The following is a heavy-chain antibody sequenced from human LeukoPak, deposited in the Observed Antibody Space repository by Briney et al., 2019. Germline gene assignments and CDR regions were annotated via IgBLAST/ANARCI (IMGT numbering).Heavy chain of an antibody. V-gene: IGHV4-34*01. J-gene: IGHJ4*02. CDR2: INHSGST. Sequence: PSETLSLTCAVYGGSFSGYYWSWLRQPPGKGLEWIGEINHSGSTNYNPSLTSRVTISVDTSKNQFSLKLSSVTAADTAVYYCARRFEGYYDSSGYYYGGGYFDYWGQGTLVTVSS. CDR3: ARRFEGYYDSSGYYYGGGYFDY. CDR1: GGSFSGYY. D-gene: IGHD3-22*01.